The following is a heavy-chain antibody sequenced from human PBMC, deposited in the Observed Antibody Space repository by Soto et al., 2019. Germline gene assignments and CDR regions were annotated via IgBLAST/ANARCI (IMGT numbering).Heavy chain of an antibody. CDR3: ARVYSVNYLGYFDY. Sequence: ASVKVSCKASGYTFTRNAIHWVRQAPGQSLEWMGRINAGNGNTKYSQKFQGRVTITRDTSASTAYMELSSLTAADTAVYYCARVYSVNYLGYFDYWGQGALVTVSS. V-gene: IGHV1-3*01. J-gene: IGHJ4*02. D-gene: IGHD6-13*01. CDR2: INAGNGNT. CDR1: GYTFTRNA.